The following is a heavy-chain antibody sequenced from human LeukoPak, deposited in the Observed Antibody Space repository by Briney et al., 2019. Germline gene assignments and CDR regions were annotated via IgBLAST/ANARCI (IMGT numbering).Heavy chain of an antibody. CDR3: AKSDLGHRSRQVGHFDY. CDR1: GFAFSTYG. J-gene: IGHJ4*02. V-gene: IGHV3-30*18. CDR2: ISYDGSNK. D-gene: IGHD2-15*01. Sequence: TGGSLRLSCAASGFAFSTYGMHWVRQAPGKGLKWVAVISYDGSNKYYTDSVKGRFTISRDNSKNTLYLQMNSLRTEDTAVYYCAKSDLGHRSRQVGHFDYWGQGTLVTVSS.